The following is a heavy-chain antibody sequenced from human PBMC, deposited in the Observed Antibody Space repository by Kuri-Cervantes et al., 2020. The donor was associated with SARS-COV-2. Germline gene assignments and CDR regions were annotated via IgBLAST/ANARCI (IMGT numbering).Heavy chain of an antibody. CDR3: ARAPSHYDFWSGGFDY. CDR2: IYYSGST. D-gene: IGHD3-3*01. J-gene: IGHJ4*02. CDR1: GGSISSYY. Sequence: SETLSLTCTVSGGSISSYYWSWIRRPPGKGLEWIGYIYYSGSTNYNPSLKSRVTISVDTSKNQFSLKLSSVTAADTAVYYCARAPSHYDFWSGGFDYWGQGTLVTVSS. V-gene: IGHV4-59*12.